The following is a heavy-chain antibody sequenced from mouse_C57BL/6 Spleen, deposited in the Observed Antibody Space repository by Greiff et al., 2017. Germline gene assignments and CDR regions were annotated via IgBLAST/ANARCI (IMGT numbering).Heavy chain of an antibody. CDR3: ARGAHYYGSSWDSLDY. CDR1: GFTFSDYY. D-gene: IGHD1-1*01. Sequence: EVKVVEPEAGLVQPGSSMKLSCTASGFTFSDYYMAWVRQVPEKGLEWVANINYDGSSTYYLDSLKSRFIISRDNATNILYLQMSSLKSEDTATYYCARGAHYYGSSWDSLDYWGQGTTLTVSS. V-gene: IGHV5-16*01. CDR2: INYDGSST. J-gene: IGHJ2*01.